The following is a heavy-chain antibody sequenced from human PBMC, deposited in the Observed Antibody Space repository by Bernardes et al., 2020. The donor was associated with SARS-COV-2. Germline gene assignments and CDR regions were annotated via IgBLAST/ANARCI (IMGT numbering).Heavy chain of an antibody. Sequence: ASVQVSCKASGYTFTHFDISWVRQAPGHGLEWIAWISASSGKTKYAQKFQGRVTTTTDTSTRTAYMELRSLRSDDTAVYYCARDWGYNGMDVWGQGSTVTVSS. CDR1: GYTFTHFD. CDR3: ARDWGYNGMDV. V-gene: IGHV1-18*04. D-gene: IGHD2-2*02. J-gene: IGHJ6*02. CDR2: ISASSGKT.